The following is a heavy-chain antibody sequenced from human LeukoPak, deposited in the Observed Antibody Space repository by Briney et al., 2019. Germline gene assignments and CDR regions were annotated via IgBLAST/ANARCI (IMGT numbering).Heavy chain of an antibody. V-gene: IGHV1-69*13. Sequence: SVKVSCKASGGTFSSYAISWVRQAPGQGLEWMGGIIPIFGTANYAQKFQGRVTITADESTSTAYMELSSLRSEDTAVYYCARGFYGDYRGINLNYFDYWGQGALVTVSS. D-gene: IGHD4-17*01. CDR2: IIPIFGTA. J-gene: IGHJ4*02. CDR3: ARGFYGDYRGINLNYFDY. CDR1: GGTFSSYA.